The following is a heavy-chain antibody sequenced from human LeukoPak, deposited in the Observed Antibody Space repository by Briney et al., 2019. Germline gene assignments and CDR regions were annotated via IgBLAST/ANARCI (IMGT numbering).Heavy chain of an antibody. V-gene: IGHV3-53*01. Sequence: GGSLRLSCAASGFTVSSNYMSWVRQAPGKGPECVSVIYPGGTTYYADSVKGRFTISRDDSKNTLYLQMHSLRAEDTAVYYCARESSGYYFDYWGQGTLVTVSS. CDR1: GFTVSSNY. CDR3: ARESSGYYFDY. CDR2: IYPGGTT. D-gene: IGHD6-25*01. J-gene: IGHJ4*02.